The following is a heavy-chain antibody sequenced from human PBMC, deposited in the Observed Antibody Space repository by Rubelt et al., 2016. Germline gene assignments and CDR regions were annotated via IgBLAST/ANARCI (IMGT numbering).Heavy chain of an antibody. CDR3: TRSHYFFDY. Sequence: EVQLVEPGGGLVEPGESLRLSCAASGFTFSSYAMHWVRQAPGKGLEYVSSISSNGGSTYYASSVKGRFTISRDNAQNSLYLQMFSLRAEDTAVYYCTRSHYFFDYWGQGTLVTVSS. V-gene: IGHV3-64*01. CDR2: ISSNGGST. CDR1: GFTFSSYA. J-gene: IGHJ4*02.